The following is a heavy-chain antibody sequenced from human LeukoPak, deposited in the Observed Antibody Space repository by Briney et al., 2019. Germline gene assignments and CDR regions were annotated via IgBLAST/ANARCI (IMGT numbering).Heavy chain of an antibody. D-gene: IGHD6-13*01. CDR2: ISTDGGST. J-gene: IGHJ4*02. CDR3: ARGRIAAAGGSDY. V-gene: IGHV3-64*01. CDR1: GFTFSSYA. Sequence: GGSLRLSCAASGFTFSSYAMHWVRQAPGKGLEYVSAISTDGGSTYYANSVKGRFTISRDNSKNTLYLQMGSLRAEDMAVYYCARGRIAAAGGSDYWGQGTLVTVSS.